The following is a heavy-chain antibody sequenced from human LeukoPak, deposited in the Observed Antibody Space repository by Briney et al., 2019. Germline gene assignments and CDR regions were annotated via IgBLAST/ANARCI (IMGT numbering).Heavy chain of an antibody. CDR2: IYYSGST. D-gene: IGHD2-2*02. CDR3: ARGSHCSSTSCYTWPDYFDY. J-gene: IGHJ4*02. CDR1: GGSISSYY. Sequence: PSETLSLTCTVSGGSISSYYWSWIRQPPGKGLEWIGYIYYSGSTNYNPSLKSRVTISVDTSKNQFSLKLSSVTAADTAVYYCARGSHCSSTSCYTWPDYFDYWGQGTLVTVSS. V-gene: IGHV4-59*12.